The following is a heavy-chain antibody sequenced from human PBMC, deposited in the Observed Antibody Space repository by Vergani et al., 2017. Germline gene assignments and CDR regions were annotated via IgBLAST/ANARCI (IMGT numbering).Heavy chain of an antibody. CDR2: IRYDGSNK. J-gene: IGHJ4*02. D-gene: IGHD4-11*01. V-gene: IGHV3-30*02. Sequence: QVQLVESGGGVVQPGRSLRLSCAASGFTFSSYGTHWVRQAPGKGLEWVAVIRYDGSNKYYADSVKGRFTISRDNSKNTLYLQMNSLRAEDTAVYYCAKDTDYTAFDYWGQGTLVTVSS. CDR1: GFTFSSYG. CDR3: AKDTDYTAFDY.